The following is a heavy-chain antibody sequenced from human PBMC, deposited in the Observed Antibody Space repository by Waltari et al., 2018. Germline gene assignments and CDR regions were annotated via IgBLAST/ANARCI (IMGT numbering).Heavy chain of an antibody. CDR2: INTDSGNP. D-gene: IGHD3-22*01. CDR1: TFTTYG. CDR3: ARDFESRGYDI. V-gene: IGHV7-4-1*02. Sequence: TFTTYGINWVRQAPGQGLEWLGWINTDSGNPTYAQGFTGRLVFSLDTSVNTAFLQISSLKADDSAIYYCARDFESRGYDIWGQGTMVTVSS. J-gene: IGHJ3*02.